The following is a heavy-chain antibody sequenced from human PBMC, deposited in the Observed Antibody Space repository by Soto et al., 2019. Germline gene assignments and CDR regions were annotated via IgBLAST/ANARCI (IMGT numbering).Heavy chain of an antibody. CDR1: GGSFSGYY. D-gene: IGHD2-2*01. J-gene: IGHJ6*03. V-gene: IGHV4-34*01. Sequence: QVQLQQWGAGLLKPSETLSLTCAVYGGSFSGYYWSWIRQPPGKGLEWIGEINHSGSTNYNPSLKSRVTISVDTSKNQFSLKLSSVTAADTAVYYCARGTAPAATAPSYYYYYMDVWGKGTTVTVSS. CDR3: ARGTAPAATAPSYYYYYMDV. CDR2: INHSGST.